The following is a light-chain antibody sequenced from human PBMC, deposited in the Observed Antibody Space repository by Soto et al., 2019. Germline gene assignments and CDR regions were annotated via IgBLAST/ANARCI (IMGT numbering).Light chain of an antibody. V-gene: IGKV3-11*01. CDR3: QQRTIWPLT. Sequence: EIVLTQSPATLSLSPGERATLSCRASQSVTYNLAWYQQKPGQAPRLLIYDAANRATGIPARFSGSGSGTDFTLTIVGLEPEDSAVYYCQQRTIWPLTFGGGTRVQIK. J-gene: IGKJ4*01. CDR2: DAA. CDR1: QSVTYN.